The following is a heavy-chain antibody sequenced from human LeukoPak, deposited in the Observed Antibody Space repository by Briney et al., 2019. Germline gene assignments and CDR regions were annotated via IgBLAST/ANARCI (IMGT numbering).Heavy chain of an antibody. D-gene: IGHD3-10*01. CDR2: ISYDGSNK. CDR1: GFTFSSYA. J-gene: IGHJ6*02. V-gene: IGHV3-30-3*01. CDR3: AREGGFIPYGMDV. Sequence: GGSLRLSCAASGFTFSSYAMHWVRQAPGKGLEWVAVISYDGSNKYYADSVKGRFTISRDNSKNTLYLQMNGLRAEDTAVYYCAREGGFIPYGMDVWGQGTTVTVSS.